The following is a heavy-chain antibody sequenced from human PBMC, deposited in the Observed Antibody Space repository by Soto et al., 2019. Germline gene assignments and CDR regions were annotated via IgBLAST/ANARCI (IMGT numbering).Heavy chain of an antibody. CDR2: ISSSSSYI. CDR1: GFTFSSYS. CDR3: ARGGGYYYYYMDV. D-gene: IGHD3-10*01. J-gene: IGHJ6*03. V-gene: IGHV3-21*01. Sequence: GGSLRLSCAASGFTFSSYSMNWVRQAPGKGLEWVSSISSSSSYIYYADSVKGRFTISRNNAKNSLYLQMNSLRAEDTAVYYCARGGGYYYYYMDVWGKGTTVTVSS.